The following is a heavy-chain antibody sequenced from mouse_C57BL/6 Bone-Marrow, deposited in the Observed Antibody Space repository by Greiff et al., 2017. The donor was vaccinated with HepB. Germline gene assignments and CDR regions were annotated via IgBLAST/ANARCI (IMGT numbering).Heavy chain of an antibody. CDR2: IWRGGST. V-gene: IGHV2-5*01. J-gene: IGHJ1*03. CDR3: AKNRRDATKWYFDV. Sequence: VKLQESGPGLVQPSQSLSITCTVSGFSLTSYGVHWVRQSPGKGLEWLGVIWRGGSTDYNAAFMSRLSITKDNSKSQVFFKMNSLQADDTAIYYCAKNRRDATKWYFDVWGTGTTVTVSS. D-gene: IGHD1-1*01. CDR1: GFSLTSYG.